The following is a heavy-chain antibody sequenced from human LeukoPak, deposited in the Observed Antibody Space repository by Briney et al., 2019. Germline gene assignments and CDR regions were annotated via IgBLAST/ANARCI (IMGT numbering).Heavy chain of an antibody. D-gene: IGHD6-13*01. CDR2: ISVGGGDT. V-gene: IGHV3-23*01. J-gene: IGHJ1*01. Sequence: GGSLRLSCAASGFIFSSYVMGWVRQAPGKGLEWVSSISVGGGDTFASDSVKGRFTITRENSKNTLYLQMNSLRAEDTAVYYCARVYSSSWYLSAEYFQHWGQGTLVTVSS. CDR3: ARVYSSSWYLSAEYFQH. CDR1: GFIFSSYV.